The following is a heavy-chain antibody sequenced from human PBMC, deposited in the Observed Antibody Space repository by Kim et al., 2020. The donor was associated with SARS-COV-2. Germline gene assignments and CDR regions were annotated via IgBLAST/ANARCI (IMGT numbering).Heavy chain of an antibody. CDR2: IKSKSEAVTS. V-gene: IGHV3-15*01. J-gene: IGHJ6*01. CDR3: VRGVSRRCHHNYYGL. D-gene: IGHD3-10*01. CDR1: GFTFSDAW. Sequence: GGSLRLSCSTSGFTFSDAWMGWVRQAPGKGLEWVGCIKSKSEAVTSEYAVTVQDSITISKADSVKYLHIQMIRLKTEDTAVCDCVRGVSRRCHHNYYGL.